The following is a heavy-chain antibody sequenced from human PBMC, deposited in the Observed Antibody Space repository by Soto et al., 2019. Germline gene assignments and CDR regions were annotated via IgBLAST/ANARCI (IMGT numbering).Heavy chain of an antibody. Sequence: EVQLVESGGGQVKPGGSLRLSCAVSGFAFSSYSVNWVRQAPGKGLEWVSSISSSGDTYYADSVKGRLAISRDNAKNSVYLQMTSLRVEDTAVYYCARGADYTNSNFDYWGQGTLVTVSS. D-gene: IGHD4-4*01. CDR3: ARGADYTNSNFDY. CDR2: ISSSGDT. J-gene: IGHJ4*02. CDR1: GFAFSSYS. V-gene: IGHV3-21*01.